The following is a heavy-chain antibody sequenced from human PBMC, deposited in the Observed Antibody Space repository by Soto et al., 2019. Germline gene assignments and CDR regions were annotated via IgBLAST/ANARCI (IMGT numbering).Heavy chain of an antibody. Sequence: QVQLQESGPGLVKPSETLSLTCTVSGGSISSYYWSWIRQPPGKGLEWIGYIYYSGSTNYNPSLKSRVTISVDTSQDQFSLKLSSVPAADTAVYYCARFTELPYRSGWYPPLYYYCYGMDGWGQGTTVTVSS. CDR2: IYYSGST. V-gene: IGHV4-59*01. CDR3: ARFTELPYRSGWYPPLYYYCYGMDG. J-gene: IGHJ6*02. CDR1: GGSISSYY. D-gene: IGHD6-13*01.